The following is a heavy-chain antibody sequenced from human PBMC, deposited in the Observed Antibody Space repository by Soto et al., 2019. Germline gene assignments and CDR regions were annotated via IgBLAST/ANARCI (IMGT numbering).Heavy chain of an antibody. CDR2: ISAYNGNT. Sequence: QVQLVQSGAEVKKPGASVKVSCKASGYTFTSYGISWVRQAPGQGLEWMGWISAYNGNTNYAQKPQGRVTMXKDTSXXTAYMELRSLRSDDTAVYYCARWEINYGSGSYSDYWGQGTLVTVSS. J-gene: IGHJ4*02. V-gene: IGHV1-18*01. CDR1: GYTFTSYG. CDR3: ARWEINYGSGSYSDY. D-gene: IGHD3-10*01.